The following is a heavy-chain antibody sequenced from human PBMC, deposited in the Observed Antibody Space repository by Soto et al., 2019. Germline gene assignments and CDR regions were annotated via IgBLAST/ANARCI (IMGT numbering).Heavy chain of an antibody. CDR2: IGVYANT. Sequence: VGSLRLSCAASGFTFSSYDMNWVRQAPGKGLEWVSAIGVYANTYYADSVKGRFTISRDDSRNTVHLQLNSLRVDDAAVYYCAKESTVGSPGDYFDSWGQGTLVTVSS. D-gene: IGHD1-26*01. J-gene: IGHJ4*02. CDR1: GFTFSSYD. V-gene: IGHV3-23*01. CDR3: AKESTVGSPGDYFDS.